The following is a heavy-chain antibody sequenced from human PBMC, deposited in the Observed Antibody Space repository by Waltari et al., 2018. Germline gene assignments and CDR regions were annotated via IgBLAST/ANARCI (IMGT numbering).Heavy chain of an antibody. CDR3: ARDSPEWGSPSCLDY. Sequence: EVQLAESGGGLVKPGGSLRLSCAASGFPFNVYTMNWVSQTPGKWRVWVSCISSSSTYIAYAESVKGRFTISRDNAENALYLQRNSLRAEDTAVYYCARDSPEWGSPSCLDYWGQGTLVTVSS. CDR2: ISSSSTYI. V-gene: IGHV3-21*01. CDR1: GFPFNVYT. J-gene: IGHJ4*02. D-gene: IGHD2-2*01.